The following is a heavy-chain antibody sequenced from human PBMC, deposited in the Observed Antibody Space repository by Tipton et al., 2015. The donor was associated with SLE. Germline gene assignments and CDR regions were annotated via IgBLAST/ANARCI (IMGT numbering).Heavy chain of an antibody. V-gene: IGHV6-1*01. CDR2: TYYRSKWYS. CDR3: ARGGGDGYNWDFDF. CDR1: GDSVSSNSAV. J-gene: IGHJ4*02. Sequence: GLVKPSQTLSLTCAISGDSVSSNSAVWNWIRQSPSRGLEWLGRTYYRSKWYSDYTVSVKSRILINPDTSKNQFSLQLKSVTPEDTAVYYCARGGGDGYNWDFDFWGQGTLVTVSS. D-gene: IGHD5-24*01.